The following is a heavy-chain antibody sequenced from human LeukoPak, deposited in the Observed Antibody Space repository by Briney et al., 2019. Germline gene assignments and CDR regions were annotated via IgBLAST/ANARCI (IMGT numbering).Heavy chain of an antibody. Sequence: PSETLSLTCTVSGGSISSDNYYWTWIRQPAGKGLEWIGRTYASGSANYNPSLKSRVTISVDTSKNQFSLKLNSVTAADTAMYYCARDVGSSWFSIWFDPWGQGTLVTVSS. D-gene: IGHD6-13*01. J-gene: IGHJ5*02. CDR1: GGSISSDNYY. CDR3: ARDVGSSWFSIWFDP. CDR2: TYASGSA. V-gene: IGHV4-61*02.